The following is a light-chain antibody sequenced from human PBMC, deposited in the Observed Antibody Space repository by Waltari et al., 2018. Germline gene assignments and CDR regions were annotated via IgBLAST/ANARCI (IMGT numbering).Light chain of an antibody. CDR3: QQTYSTPLT. Sequence: DIQMTQSPSSLSTSVRDRVTITCRASQSIRTFLNWYQKKPGKAPSLLIYGASSLQSGVPSRFSGTGSGTDFTLTITSLQPEDFATYFCQQTYSTPLTFGGGTKVEI. J-gene: IGKJ4*01. V-gene: IGKV1-39*01. CDR2: GAS. CDR1: QSIRTF.